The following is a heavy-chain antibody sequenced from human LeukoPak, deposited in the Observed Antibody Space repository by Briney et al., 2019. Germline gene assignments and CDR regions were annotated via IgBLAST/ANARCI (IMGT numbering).Heavy chain of an antibody. CDR1: GVSISSYC. CDR3: GGRGF. V-gene: IGHV4-4*09. Sequence: SETLSLTCSVSGVSISSYCWSWIRQPPGKGLEWIGCIYASGNTNYNPSLEGRVTISVDTSKSQFSLDLGSVTAADTAVYYCGGRGFWGQGTLVTVSS. CDR2: IYASGNT. D-gene: IGHD3-10*01. J-gene: IGHJ4*02.